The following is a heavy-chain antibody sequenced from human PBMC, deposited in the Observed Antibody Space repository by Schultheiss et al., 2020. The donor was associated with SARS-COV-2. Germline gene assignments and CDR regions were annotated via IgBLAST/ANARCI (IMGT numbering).Heavy chain of an antibody. D-gene: IGHD2-2*01. CDR1: GGSISSGGYS. CDR2: INHSGST. J-gene: IGHJ6*03. CDR3: ARGVVVPAAHNYYMDV. Sequence: SETLSLTCAVSGGSISSGGYSWSWIRQPPGKGLEWIGEINHSGSTNYNPSLKSRVTISVDRSKNQFSLKLSSVTAADTAVYYCARGVVVPAAHNYYMDVWGKGTTVTVSS. V-gene: IGHV4-30-2*01.